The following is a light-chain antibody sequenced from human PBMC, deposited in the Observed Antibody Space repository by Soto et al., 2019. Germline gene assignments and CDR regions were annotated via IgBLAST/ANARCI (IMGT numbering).Light chain of an antibody. CDR1: QSVDNS. Sequence: EIVMTQSPATLSVSPGERATLSCRASQSVDNSLAWYQKRPGQPPRLLIYAASTRATGTPARFTGSGSGTEFTLTISSLQSEDFAVYCCQMYNNWPPRYTFGPGTKL. J-gene: IGKJ2*01. CDR2: AAS. CDR3: QMYNNWPPRYT. V-gene: IGKV3-15*01.